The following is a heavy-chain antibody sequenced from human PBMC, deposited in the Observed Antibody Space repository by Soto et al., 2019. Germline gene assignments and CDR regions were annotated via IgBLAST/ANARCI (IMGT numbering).Heavy chain of an antibody. V-gene: IGHV4-59*01. J-gene: IGHJ5*02. CDR1: GGSISSYY. Sequence: SETLSLTCTVSGGSISSYYWSWIRQPPGKGLEWIGYIYYSGSTNYNPSLKSRVTISVDTSKNQFSLKLWSVTAADTAVYYCGREVTNYDVLTGYYSGAIFDPWGQGTLVTVSS. CDR3: GREVTNYDVLTGYYSGAIFDP. CDR2: IYYSGST. D-gene: IGHD3-9*01.